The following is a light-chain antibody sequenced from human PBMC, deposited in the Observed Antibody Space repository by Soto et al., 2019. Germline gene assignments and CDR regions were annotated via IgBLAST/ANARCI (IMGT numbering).Light chain of an antibody. CDR2: DVS. CDR1: SSDVGGYNY. J-gene: IGLJ2*01. V-gene: IGLV2-14*01. Sequence: QSALTQPASVSGSPGQSITISCTGTSSDVGGYNYVSWYQQHPGKAPKLMIYDVSNRPSGVSNRFSGSKSGNTASLTISGLQAEDEADYYCSSYTSSSTVVFGGRTKPPS. CDR3: SSYTSSSTVV.